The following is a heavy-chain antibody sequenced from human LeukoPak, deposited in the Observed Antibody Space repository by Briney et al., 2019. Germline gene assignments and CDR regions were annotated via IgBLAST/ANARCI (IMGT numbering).Heavy chain of an antibody. J-gene: IGHJ4*02. CDR1: GGSISSSSYY. Sequence: SETLSLTCTVSGGSISSSSYYWGWIRQPPGKGLEWIGSIYYSGSTYYNPSLKSRVTISVDTSKNQFSLKLSSVTAADTAVYYCARAGGRSGWYTYYFDYWGQGTLVTVSS. CDR3: ARAGGRSGWYTYYFDY. D-gene: IGHD6-19*01. V-gene: IGHV4-39*07. CDR2: IYYSGST.